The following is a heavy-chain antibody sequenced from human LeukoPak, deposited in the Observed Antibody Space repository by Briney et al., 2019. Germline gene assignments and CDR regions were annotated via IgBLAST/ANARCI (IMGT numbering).Heavy chain of an antibody. CDR2: IYYSGST. CDR3: AREKVGATVDD. J-gene: IGHJ4*02. D-gene: IGHD1-26*01. Sequence: PSETLSLTCTVSGGSISSGDYYWSWIRQPPWKGLEWIGYIYYSGSTYYNPSLKSRVTISVDTSKNQFSLKLSSVTAADTAVYYCAREKVGATVDDWGQGTLVTVSS. CDR1: GGSISSGDYY. V-gene: IGHV4-30-4*08.